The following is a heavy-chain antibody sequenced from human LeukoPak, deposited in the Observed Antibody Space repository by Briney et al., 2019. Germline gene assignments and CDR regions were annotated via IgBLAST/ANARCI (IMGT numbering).Heavy chain of an antibody. V-gene: IGHV3-30-3*01. D-gene: IGHD2-8*01. CDR3: ARDYMMVNWFDP. CDR2: ISYDGSNK. J-gene: IGHJ5*02. CDR1: GFTCSSYA. Sequence: PGRSLRLSCAASGFTCSSYAMHWVRQAPGRGLEWVAVISYDGSNKYYADSVKGRFTISRDNSKNTLYLQMNSLRAEDTAVYYCARDYMMVNWFDPWGQGTLVTVSS.